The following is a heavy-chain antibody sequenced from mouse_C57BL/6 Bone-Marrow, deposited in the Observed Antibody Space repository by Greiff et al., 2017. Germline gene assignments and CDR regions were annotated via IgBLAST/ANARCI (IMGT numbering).Heavy chain of an antibody. J-gene: IGHJ3*01. CDR3: ARNRGVTTTAAWFAY. V-gene: IGHV2-2*01. CDR2: IWSGGST. D-gene: IGHD2-2*01. CDR1: GFSLTSYG. Sequence: VKLVESGPGLVQPSQSLSITCTVSGFSLTSYGVHWVRQSPGKGLEWLGVIWSGGSTDYNAAFISRLSISKDNSKSQVFFKMNSLQADDTAIYYCARNRGVTTTAAWFAYWGQGTLVTVSA.